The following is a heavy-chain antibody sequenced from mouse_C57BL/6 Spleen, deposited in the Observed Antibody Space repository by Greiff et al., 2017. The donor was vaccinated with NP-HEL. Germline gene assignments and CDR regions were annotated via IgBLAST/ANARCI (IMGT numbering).Heavy chain of an antibody. D-gene: IGHD4-1*01. Sequence: DVKLVESEGGLVQPGSSMKLSCTASGFTFSDYYMAWVRQVPEKGLEWVANINYDGSSTYYLDSLKSRFIISRDNAKNILYLQMSSLKSEDTATYYCARGGLGRNFDYWGQGTTLTVSS. J-gene: IGHJ2*01. CDR1: GFTFSDYY. V-gene: IGHV5-16*01. CDR3: ARGGLGRNFDY. CDR2: INYDGSST.